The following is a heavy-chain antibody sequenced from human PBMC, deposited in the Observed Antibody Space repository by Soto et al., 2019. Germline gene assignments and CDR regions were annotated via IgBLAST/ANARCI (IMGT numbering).Heavy chain of an antibody. V-gene: IGHV3-30*18. CDR3: AKARGANNWANYYGLDV. D-gene: IGHD1-1*01. CDR1: GFIFAEYG. J-gene: IGHJ6*02. CDR2: ITYEGSNK. Sequence: GGSLRLSCAASGFIFAEYGMHWVRQAPGKGLEWVALITYEGSNKYYADAVKGRFTISRDNVENMVSLQLDGLRGEDTAVYYCAKARGANNWANYYGLDVWGQGTTVTVSS.